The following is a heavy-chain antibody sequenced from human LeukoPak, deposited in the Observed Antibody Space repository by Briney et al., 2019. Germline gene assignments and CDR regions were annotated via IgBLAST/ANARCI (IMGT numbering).Heavy chain of an antibody. CDR3: AKKRDAFDI. D-gene: IGHD5-24*01. CDR1: GFTFGNYA. J-gene: IGHJ3*02. Sequence: GGSLGLSCVASGFTFGNYAMGWLRQAPGRRPEWVSSLTDSGGTTYYVDSVKGRFAISRDNSKNTLHLHMNSLRADDTAVYYCAKKRDAFDIWGQGTVVTVSS. CDR2: LTDSGGTT. V-gene: IGHV3-23*01.